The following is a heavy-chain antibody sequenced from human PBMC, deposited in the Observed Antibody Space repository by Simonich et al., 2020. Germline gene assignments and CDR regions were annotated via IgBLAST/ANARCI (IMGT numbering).Heavy chain of an antibody. D-gene: IGHD3-22*01. J-gene: IGHJ3*02. V-gene: IGHV3-23*01. CDR2: ISGSGGST. Sequence: GGGLVQPGGSLRLSCAASGFTFSSYAISWVRQAPGKGLDWFSSISGSGGSTYYADSVKGRFTISRDNSKNTLYMQKNSLRAEDTAVYYCAKDLGERITMIVVVIDAFDIWGQGTMVTVSS. CDR1: GFTFSSYA. CDR3: AKDLGERITMIVVVIDAFDI.